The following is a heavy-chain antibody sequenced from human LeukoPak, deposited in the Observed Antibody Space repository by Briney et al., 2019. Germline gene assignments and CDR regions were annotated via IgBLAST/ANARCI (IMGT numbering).Heavy chain of an antibody. Sequence: GGSLRLSCAASGFTFGDYGMSWVRQAPGKGLEWVSGLNWNGDNTGYADSVKGRFTISRDSAKNSLYLQMNSLRAEDTALYYCARAQTYGDYRLLLDYWGQGILVTVSS. J-gene: IGHJ4*02. D-gene: IGHD4-17*01. CDR3: ARAQTYGDYRLLLDY. CDR1: GFTFGDYG. CDR2: LNWNGDNT. V-gene: IGHV3-20*04.